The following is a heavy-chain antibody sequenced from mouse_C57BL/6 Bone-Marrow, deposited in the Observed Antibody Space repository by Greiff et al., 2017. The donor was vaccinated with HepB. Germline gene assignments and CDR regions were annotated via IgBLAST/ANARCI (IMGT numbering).Heavy chain of an antibody. CDR1: GYTFTDHT. J-gene: IGHJ4*01. D-gene: IGHD2-4*01. CDR2: IYPRDGST. V-gene: IGHV1-78*01. CDR3: ARGNDYDCYAMDY. Sequence: VKLQESDAELVKPGASVKISCKVSGYTFTDHTIHWMKQRPEQGLEWIGYIYPRDGSTKYNEKFKGKATLTADKSSSTAYMQLNSLTSEDSAVYFCARGNDYDCYAMDYWGQGTSVTVSS.